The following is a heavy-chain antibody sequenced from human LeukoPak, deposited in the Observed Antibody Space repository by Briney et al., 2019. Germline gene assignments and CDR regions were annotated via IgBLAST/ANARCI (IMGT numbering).Heavy chain of an antibody. J-gene: IGHJ4*02. V-gene: IGHV4-39*01. CDR1: GGSISSSSSY. CDR3: ASFTMYRYCSGGNYYSSPAKN. Sequence: SETLSLTCTVSGGSISSSSSYWGWIRQPPGKGLEWIGSIYYSGSTYYNPSLKSRVTISADTSKNQFSLKLSSVTAADTAVYYCASFTMYRYCSGGNYYSSPAKNWGQGTLVTVSS. D-gene: IGHD2-15*01. CDR2: IYYSGST.